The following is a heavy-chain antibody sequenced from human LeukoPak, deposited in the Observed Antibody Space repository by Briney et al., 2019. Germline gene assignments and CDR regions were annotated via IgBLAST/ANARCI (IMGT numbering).Heavy chain of an antibody. Sequence: SETLSLTCAVYGGSFSGYYWSWIRQPPGKGLEWIGEINHSGSTNYNPSLKSRLMISIDTSKNQFSLTLTSVTAADTAVYFCARGFGYDFADYWGQGILVTVSS. CDR2: INHSGST. D-gene: IGHD2-2*01. V-gene: IGHV4-34*01. CDR1: GGSFSGYY. J-gene: IGHJ4*02. CDR3: ARGFGYDFADY.